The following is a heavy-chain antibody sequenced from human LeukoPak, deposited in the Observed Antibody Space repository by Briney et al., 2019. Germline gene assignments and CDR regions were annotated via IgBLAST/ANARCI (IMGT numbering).Heavy chain of an antibody. V-gene: IGHV3-30-3*01. CDR1: GFTFSSNV. CDR3: ARDSYMFGSDY. CDR2: ISHDGNNK. J-gene: IGHJ4*02. Sequence: GRSLRLSCAASGFTFSSNVMHWVRQAPGKGLEWVTVISHDGNNKNYADSVKGRFTISRDNAKNSVFLQMNTLRAEDTAVYYCARDSYMFGSDYWGQGTLVTVSS. D-gene: IGHD3-10*02.